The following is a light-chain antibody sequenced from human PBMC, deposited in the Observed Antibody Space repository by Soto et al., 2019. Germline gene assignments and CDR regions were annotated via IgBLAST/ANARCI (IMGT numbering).Light chain of an antibody. CDR3: QQRSNWPLT. J-gene: IGKJ4*01. CDR2: NTS. Sequence: EIVLTQSPATLSLSPGERATLSCRASQSVSSHLAWYQQKPGQAPRLLIYNTSNRATGIPARFSGSGSGTDFTLIISSLEPEDFAVYYCQQRSNWPLTFGGGTKVEI. V-gene: IGKV3-11*01. CDR1: QSVSSH.